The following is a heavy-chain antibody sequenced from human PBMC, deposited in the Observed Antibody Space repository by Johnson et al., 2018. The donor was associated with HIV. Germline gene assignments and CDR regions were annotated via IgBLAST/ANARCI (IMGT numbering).Heavy chain of an antibody. J-gene: IGHJ3*01. CDR3: ASEVEYSILGGV. CDR2: ITSSGSVI. V-gene: IGHV3-11*04. CDR1: GFTLSSYW. Sequence: QVQLVESGGGLVQPGGSLRLSCEASGFTLSSYWMSWIRQAPGKGLEWVSSITSSGSVIHYADSVKGRFTISRDNAKNSLYLVMNSLRAEDTAVYFCASEVEYSILGGVWGQGTVVTVSS. D-gene: IGHD6-6*01.